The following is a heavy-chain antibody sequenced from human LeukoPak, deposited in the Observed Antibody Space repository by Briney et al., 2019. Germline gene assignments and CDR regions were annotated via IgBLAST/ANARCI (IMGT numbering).Heavy chain of an antibody. Sequence: ASVKVSCKASGYTFTNYGISWVRQAPGQGLEWMGWVSAYADDTNYVQKFRGRITMTTDTSTSTGYVKLRSLRSDDTAAYYCARDCIGCHGFDYWGQGTLVTVSS. CDR1: GYTFTNYG. CDR3: ARDCIGCHGFDY. V-gene: IGHV1-18*01. CDR2: VSAYADDT. J-gene: IGHJ4*02.